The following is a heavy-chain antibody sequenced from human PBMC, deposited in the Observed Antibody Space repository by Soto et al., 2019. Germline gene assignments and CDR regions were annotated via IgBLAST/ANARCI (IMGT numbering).Heavy chain of an antibody. Sequence: PSETLSLTCTVSAGSISRYYWSWSRQPPGKGLEWIGYIYYSGSTNYNPSLKSRVTISVDTSKNQFSLKLSSVTAADTAVYYCARSYSSYHFDWLAPRGQGTSVPVSS. D-gene: IGHD6-6*01. CDR1: AGSISRYY. CDR3: ARSYSSYHFDWLAP. V-gene: IGHV4-59*01. J-gene: IGHJ5*02. CDR2: IYYSGST.